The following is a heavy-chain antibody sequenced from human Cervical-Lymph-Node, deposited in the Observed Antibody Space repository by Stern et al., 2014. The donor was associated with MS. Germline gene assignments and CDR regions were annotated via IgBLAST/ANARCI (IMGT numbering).Heavy chain of an antibody. J-gene: IGHJ3*02. CDR1: GYTFTDYY. D-gene: IGHD6-19*01. CDR2: INPNSGGT. V-gene: IGHV1-2*04. Sequence: VQLLESGAEVKQPGASVKVSCKASGYTFTDYYMHWVRQAPGQGLEWMGWINPNSGGTNYAQKFQGWVTMTRDTSISTAYMELSRLRSDDTAVYYCARGGRSSGWSPPDTFDIWGQGTMVTVSS. CDR3: ARGGRSSGWSPPDTFDI.